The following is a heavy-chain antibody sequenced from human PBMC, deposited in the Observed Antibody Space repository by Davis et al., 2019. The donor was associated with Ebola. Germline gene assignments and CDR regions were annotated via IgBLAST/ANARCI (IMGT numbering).Heavy chain of an antibody. CDR2: ISSSSSYI. D-gene: IGHD4-11*01. V-gene: IGHV3-21*01. J-gene: IGHJ6*02. CDR1: GFTFSSYS. Sequence: GESLKISCAASGFTFSSYSMNWVRQAPGKGLEWVSSISSSSSYIYYADSVKGRFTISRDNAKNSLYRQMNSMRAEDTAVYYCASTVTGYYYGMDVWGQGTTVTVSS. CDR3: ASTVTGYYYGMDV.